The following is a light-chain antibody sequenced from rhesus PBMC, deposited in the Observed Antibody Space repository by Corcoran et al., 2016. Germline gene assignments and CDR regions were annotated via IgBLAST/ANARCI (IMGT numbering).Light chain of an antibody. V-gene: IGKV1-22*01. J-gene: IGKJ4*01. CDR3: QQSSSRPLT. CDR2: KAS. CDR1: QGISSW. Sequence: DIQMTQSPSSLSASVGDTVTITCRASQGISSWLAWYQQKPGKATKLLIYKASSLQSGVPSRFSGSGSGTDFTLAISSLQSEDFATYYFQQSSSRPLTFGGGTKGELK.